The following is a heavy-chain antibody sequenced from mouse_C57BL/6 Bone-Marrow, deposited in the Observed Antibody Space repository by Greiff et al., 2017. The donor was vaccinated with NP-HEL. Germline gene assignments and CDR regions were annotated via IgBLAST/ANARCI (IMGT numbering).Heavy chain of an antibody. V-gene: IGHV5-6*02. CDR2: ISSGGSYT. D-gene: IGHD1-1*01. J-gene: IGHJ1*03. CDR3: ERHPPLITTVDPGDWYFDV. Sequence: EVKLVESGGDLVKPGGSLKLSCAASGFTFSSYGMSWVRQTPDKRLEWVATISSGGSYTYSPDSVKGRFTISSDNAKNTLYLQMSSLKSEDTAMYYCERHPPLITTVDPGDWYFDVWGTGTTVTVSS. CDR1: GFTFSSYG.